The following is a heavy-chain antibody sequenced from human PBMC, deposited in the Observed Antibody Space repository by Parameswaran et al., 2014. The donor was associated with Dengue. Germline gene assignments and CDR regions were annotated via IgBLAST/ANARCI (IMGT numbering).Heavy chain of an antibody. Sequence: SLRLSCAASGFTFDDYAMHWVRQAPGKGLEWVSGISWNSGSIGYADSVKGRFTISRDNAKNSLYLQMNSLRAEDTALYYCAKVDSSGWYSPFDYWARNLVTVSS. CDR1: GFTFDDYA. V-gene: IGHV3-9*01. CDR3: AKVDSSGWYSPFDY. D-gene: IGHD6-19*01. CDR2: ISWNSGSI. J-gene: IGHJ4*01.